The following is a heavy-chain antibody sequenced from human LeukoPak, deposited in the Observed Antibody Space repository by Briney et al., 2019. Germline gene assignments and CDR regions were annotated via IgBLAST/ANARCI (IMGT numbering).Heavy chain of an antibody. Sequence: ASVKVSCKASGYTFTGYYMHWVRQAPGQGLEWMGWINPNCDSTNYAQKFPGRVTMTRDTSISTAYMELSRLRFDATDVSYCARAKPKNMVRGLIMRRESRYYFDYWGQGTLVTVSS. J-gene: IGHJ4*02. V-gene: IGHV1-2*02. CDR3: ARAKPKNMVRGLIMRRESRYYFDY. CDR2: INPNCDST. CDR1: GYTFTGYY. D-gene: IGHD3-10*01.